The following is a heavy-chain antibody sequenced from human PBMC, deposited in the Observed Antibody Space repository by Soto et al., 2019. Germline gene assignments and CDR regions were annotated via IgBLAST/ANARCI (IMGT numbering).Heavy chain of an antibody. V-gene: IGHV1-69*12. Sequence: QVQLVQSGAEVKKPGSSVKVSCKASGGTFSSYAISWVRQAPGQGLEWMGGIIPIFGTANYAQKFQGRVTNNADESTSTAYMELSSLRSEDTAVYYCARGDRAYSGSQGLFDYWGQGTLVTVSS. J-gene: IGHJ4*02. CDR2: IIPIFGTA. CDR3: ARGDRAYSGSQGLFDY. D-gene: IGHD1-26*01. CDR1: GGTFSSYA.